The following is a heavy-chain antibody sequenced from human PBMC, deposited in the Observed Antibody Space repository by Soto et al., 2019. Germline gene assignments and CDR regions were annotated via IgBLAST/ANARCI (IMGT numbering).Heavy chain of an antibody. J-gene: IGHJ4*02. D-gene: IGHD6-19*01. CDR2: INDSGDLR. CDR3: AKAFGDWYPFEK. Sequence: GGSLRLSCVASGFTFVRYAMSWVRRAPGKGLEWVSTINDSGDLRYYAESVRGRFTISRDNSKNTLYLEVNDLRAEDTARYHCAKAFGDWYPFEKWGLGALVTVSS. V-gene: IGHV3-23*01. CDR1: GFTFVRYA.